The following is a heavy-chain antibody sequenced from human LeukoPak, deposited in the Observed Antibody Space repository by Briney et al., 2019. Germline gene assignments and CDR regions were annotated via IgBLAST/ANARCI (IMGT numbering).Heavy chain of an antibody. D-gene: IGHD5-12*01. CDR2: ISNSGGDT. CDR3: ARNENSGWGYFDY. CDR1: GFTFSSYA. Sequence: GGSLRLSCAASGFTFSSYAMSWVRQAPGKGLEWVAAISNSGGDTFYSDSGKGRFTIARDNSKNTLYLQMNSLRVDDTAVYYCARNENSGWGYFDYWGQGTLVTVSS. V-gene: IGHV3-23*01. J-gene: IGHJ4*02.